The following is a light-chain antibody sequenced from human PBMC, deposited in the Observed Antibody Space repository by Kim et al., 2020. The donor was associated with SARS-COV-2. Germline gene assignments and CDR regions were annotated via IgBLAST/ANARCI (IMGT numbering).Light chain of an antibody. V-gene: IGKV3-15*01. CDR2: GAS. Sequence: EIVMTQSPVTLSVSPGQRVTLSCRASQSISTNLGWYQQKPGQAARLLIYGASTRATGIPARFSGSGSGTEFTLTISSLQSEDFAVYCCQKYNDWPWTFGQGTKLEI. CDR3: QKYNDWPWT. J-gene: IGKJ1*01. CDR1: QSISTN.